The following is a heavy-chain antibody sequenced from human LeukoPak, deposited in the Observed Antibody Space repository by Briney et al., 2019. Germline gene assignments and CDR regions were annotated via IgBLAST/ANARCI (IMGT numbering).Heavy chain of an antibody. D-gene: IGHD3-16*01. CDR3: ARDLVSGAYTFDI. Sequence: GGSLRLSCAASGVTFSSYDMNWVRQAPGKGLEWVSYISGSGTTIYYADSVKGRFTISGDYSKNSLYLQMNSLRAEDTAVYYCARDLVSGAYTFDIWGQGTMVTVSS. J-gene: IGHJ3*02. V-gene: IGHV3-48*03. CDR1: GVTFSSYD. CDR2: ISGSGTTI.